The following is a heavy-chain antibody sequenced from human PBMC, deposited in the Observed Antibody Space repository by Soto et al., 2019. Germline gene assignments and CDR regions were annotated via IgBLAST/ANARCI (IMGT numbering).Heavy chain of an antibody. D-gene: IGHD3-22*01. CDR2: FKWNSGDV. Sequence: GGSLRLSCAASGFTFGDYAMHWVRQVPGKGLEWVSGFKWNSGDVGYADSVKGRFTISRDNAKNSLYLQMNSLRAEDTAVYYCARAYDPAHLAYYFDYWGQGTLVTVS. CDR1: GFTFGDYA. J-gene: IGHJ4*02. V-gene: IGHV3-9*01. CDR3: ARAYDPAHLAYYFDY.